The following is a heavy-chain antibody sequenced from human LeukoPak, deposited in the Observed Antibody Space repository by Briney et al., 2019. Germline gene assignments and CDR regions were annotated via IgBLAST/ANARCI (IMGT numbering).Heavy chain of an antibody. D-gene: IGHD3-10*01. V-gene: IGHV4-59*08. J-gene: IGHJ4*02. CDR2: IYYSGST. CDR3: ARTEGINYYGSGVNYYLYYFDY. CDR1: GGSISSYY. Sequence: SETLSLTCTVSGGSISSYYWSWIRQPPGKGLEWIGYIYYSGSTNYNPSLKSRVTISVDTSKNQFSLKLSSVTAADTAVYYCARTEGINYYGSGVNYYLYYFDYWGQGTLVTVSS.